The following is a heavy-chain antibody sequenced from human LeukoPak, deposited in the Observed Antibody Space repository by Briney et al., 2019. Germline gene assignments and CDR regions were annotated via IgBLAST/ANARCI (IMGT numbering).Heavy chain of an antibody. CDR3: ARDIAAAGPRDFDY. CDR1: GYTFTGYY. CDR2: INPNSGGT. J-gene: IGHJ4*02. D-gene: IGHD6-13*01. Sequence: ASVKVSCKASGYTFTGYYMHWVRQAPGHGVEWMGWINPNSGGTNYAQKLQGRVTMTRDTSISTAYMELSRLRSDVTAVYYCARDIAAAGPRDFDYWGQGTLVTVSS. V-gene: IGHV1-2*02.